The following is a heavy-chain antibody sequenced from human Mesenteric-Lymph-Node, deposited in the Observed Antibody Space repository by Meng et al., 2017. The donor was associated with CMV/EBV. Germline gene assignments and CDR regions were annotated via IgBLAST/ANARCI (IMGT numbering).Heavy chain of an antibody. J-gene: IGHJ4*02. CDR3: ARGSWSGYSRKYYFDY. Sequence: ASVKVSCKASGYTFTSYGISWVRQAPGQGLEWMGWISAYNGNTNYAQKLQGRVTMTTDTSTSTAYMELSSLRSEDTAVYYCARGSWSGYSRKYYFDYWGQGTLVTVSS. D-gene: IGHD3-3*01. V-gene: IGHV1-18*01. CDR2: ISAYNGNT. CDR1: GYTFTSYG.